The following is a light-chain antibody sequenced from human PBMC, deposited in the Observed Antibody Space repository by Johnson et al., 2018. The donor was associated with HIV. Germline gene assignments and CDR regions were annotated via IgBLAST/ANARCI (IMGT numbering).Light chain of an antibody. J-gene: IGLJ1*01. Sequence: QSVLTQPPSVSAAPGQKVTISCSGSSSNIGNNYVSWYQQLPGRAPKLLIYDNNKRPSGIPDRFSGSKSGTSATLGITELQTGDEADYYCGTWDSSLMTGFFGTVTKGTVL. CDR3: GTWDSSLMTGF. CDR2: DNN. CDR1: SSNIGNNY. V-gene: IGLV1-51*01.